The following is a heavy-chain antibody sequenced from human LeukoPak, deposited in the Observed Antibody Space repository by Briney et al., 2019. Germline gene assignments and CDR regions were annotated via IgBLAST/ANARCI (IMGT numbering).Heavy chain of an antibody. CDR2: IKHDGSER. D-gene: IGHD4-17*01. CDR1: GFTFSDYW. V-gene: IGHV3-7*03. Sequence: GGSLRLSCAASGFTFSDYWMIWVRQAPGKGLEWVANIKHDGSERYYVDSVKGRFSISRDNAKNSLYLQMNSLRAEDTAVYYCAKERPDYGDFVVWGQGILVTVSS. CDR3: AKERPDYGDFVV. J-gene: IGHJ4*02.